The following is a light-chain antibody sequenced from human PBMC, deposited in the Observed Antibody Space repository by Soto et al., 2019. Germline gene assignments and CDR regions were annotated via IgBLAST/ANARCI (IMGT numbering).Light chain of an antibody. Sequence: QSVLTQPPSASGTPGQRVTISCSGSSSSIGSNSGNWYQQLPRAAPKVLIYTNSQRPSGVPDRFSGSKSGTSASLAISGLDPEDEADYYYAAWNGILNVYVFGTGTKLTVL. J-gene: IGLJ1*01. V-gene: IGLV1-44*01. CDR3: AAWNGILNVYV. CDR2: TNS. CDR1: SSSIGSNS.